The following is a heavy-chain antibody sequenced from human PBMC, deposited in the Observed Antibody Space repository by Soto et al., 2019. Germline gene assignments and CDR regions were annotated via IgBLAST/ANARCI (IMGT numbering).Heavy chain of an antibody. CDR2: IIPMFATP. V-gene: IGHV1-69*13. CDR3: ARDFGDGYNIGAFDF. D-gene: IGHD5-12*01. Sequence: SVKVSCKASGGTFSSYSINWVRQAPGQGLEWMGGIIPMFATPNYAPTFQGRVTITADESTNTAYMELSSLISEDTAVYYCARDFGDGYNIGAFDFWAQGTLVTRLL. J-gene: IGHJ3*01. CDR1: GGTFSSYS.